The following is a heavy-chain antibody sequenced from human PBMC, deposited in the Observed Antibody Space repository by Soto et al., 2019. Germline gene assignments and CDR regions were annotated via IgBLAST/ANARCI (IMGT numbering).Heavy chain of an antibody. CDR2: INHRGSA. V-gene: IGHV4-34*01. D-gene: IGHD3-22*01. Sequence: SETLSLTCAVYGGYFRCYYWSWIRQPPGKGLEWIGEINHRGSANYSPSVKSRVTISVDTSKNQFSLKLNSVTAADTAMYYCARARQYYDCELDPWGQGTLVTVS. J-gene: IGHJ5*02. CDR1: GGYFRCYY. CDR3: ARARQYYDCELDP.